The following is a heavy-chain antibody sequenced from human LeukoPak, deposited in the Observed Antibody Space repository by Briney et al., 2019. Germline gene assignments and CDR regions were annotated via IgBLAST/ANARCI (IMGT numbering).Heavy chain of an antibody. D-gene: IGHD2/OR15-2a*01. V-gene: IGHV4-61*01. J-gene: IGHJ4*02. CDR3: SRGGSFYGGSYYFEY. Sequence: PSETLSLTCTVSGGSVSSGLYYWSWIRQPPGRGLEWIGYIYYSGSTNYNPSLKSRVTISVDTSKNQFSLKLSSVTAADTAVYFCSRGGSFYGGSYYFEYWGQGTLVTVSS. CDR1: GGSVSSGLYY. CDR2: IYYSGST.